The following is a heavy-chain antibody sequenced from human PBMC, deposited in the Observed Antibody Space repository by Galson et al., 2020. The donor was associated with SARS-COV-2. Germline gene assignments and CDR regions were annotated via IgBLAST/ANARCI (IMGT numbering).Heavy chain of an antibody. CDR2: FHSDGST. D-gene: IGHD3-9*01. J-gene: IGHJ4*02. CDR1: GGSISSDY. Sequence: SETLSLTCSVSGGSISSDYWSWIRQPPGKGLEWIGFFHSDGSTNYNSSLKSRVTISVDTSKNQFSLNLTSVTAADTAVYYCARYTTLSVAFDYWGQGTLVTVSS. CDR3: ARYTTLSVAFDY. V-gene: IGHV4-59*08.